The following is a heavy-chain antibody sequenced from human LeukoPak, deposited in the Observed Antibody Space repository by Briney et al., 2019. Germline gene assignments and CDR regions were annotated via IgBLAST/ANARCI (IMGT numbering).Heavy chain of an antibody. CDR2: INSDGSDT. J-gene: IGHJ4*02. CDR1: GFSFEDNG. CDR3: ARIRGGYYSDF. D-gene: IGHD3-22*01. Sequence: GGSLRLSCAASGFSFEDNGMSWVRQAPGKGLVWVSRINSDGSDTTYADSVKGRFTISRDNAHNTLYLRMNSLRAEDTAVYYCARIRGGYYSDFWGQGTLVTVSS. V-gene: IGHV3-74*01.